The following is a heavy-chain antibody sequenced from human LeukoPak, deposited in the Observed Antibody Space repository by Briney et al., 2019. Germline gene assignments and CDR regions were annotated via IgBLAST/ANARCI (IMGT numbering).Heavy chain of an antibody. D-gene: IGHD3-22*01. CDR2: ISGSGGST. CDR3: AKTDEVVAINDY. J-gene: IGHJ4*02. V-gene: IGHV3-23*01. Sequence: GGSLRLSCAASGFTFSSYAMSWVRQARGKGLEWVSAISGSGGSTYYADPVKGRFTISRDNSKNTLYLQMNSLRAEDTAVYYCAKTDEVVAINDYWGQGTLVTVSS. CDR1: GFTFSSYA.